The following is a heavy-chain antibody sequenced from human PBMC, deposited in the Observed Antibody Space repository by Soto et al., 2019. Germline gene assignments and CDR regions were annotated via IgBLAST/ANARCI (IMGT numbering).Heavy chain of an antibody. J-gene: IGHJ6*02. CDR2: ISYDGSNK. D-gene: IGHD5-18*01. CDR1: GFTFSSYA. Sequence: LRRSCAASGFTFSSYAMHWVRQAPGKGLEWVAVISYDGSNKYYADSVKGRFTISRDNSKNTLYLQMNSLRAEDTAVYYCARDTKRRGYSYGFKGPRSGTYYYYGMDVWGQGTTVTVSS. CDR3: ARDTKRRGYSYGFKGPRSGTYYYYGMDV. V-gene: IGHV3-30-3*01.